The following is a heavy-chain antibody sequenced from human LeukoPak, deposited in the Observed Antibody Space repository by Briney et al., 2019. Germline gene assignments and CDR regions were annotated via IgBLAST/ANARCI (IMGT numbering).Heavy chain of an antibody. CDR2: IYYSGST. D-gene: IGHD3-22*01. CDR1: GGSISSYS. J-gene: IGHJ3*02. CDR3: ARKTFYYDSSGYYYAAFDI. V-gene: IGHV4-59*01. Sequence: SETLSLTCTVSGGSISSYSWSWIRQPPGKGLEWIGYIYYSGSTNYNPSLKSRVTISVDTSKNQFSLKLSSVTAADTAVYYCARKTFYYDSSGYYYAAFDIWGQGTMVTVSS.